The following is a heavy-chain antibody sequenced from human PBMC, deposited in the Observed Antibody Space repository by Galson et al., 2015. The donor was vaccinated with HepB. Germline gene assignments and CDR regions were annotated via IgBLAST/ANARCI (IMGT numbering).Heavy chain of an antibody. CDR2: ISYDGGNK. Sequence: SLRLSCAASGFTFSSYAMHWVRQAPGKGLEWVAVISYDGGNKYYADSVKGRFTISRDNSKNTLYLQMNSLRAEDTAVYYCARDWAGGALAGILYWGQGTLVTVSS. V-gene: IGHV3-30-3*01. D-gene: IGHD6-19*01. CDR1: GFTFSSYA. J-gene: IGHJ4*02. CDR3: ARDWAGGALAGILY.